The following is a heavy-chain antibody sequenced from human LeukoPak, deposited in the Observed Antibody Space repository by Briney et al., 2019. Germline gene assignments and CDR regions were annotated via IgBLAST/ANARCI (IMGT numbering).Heavy chain of an antibody. CDR1: GGSFSGYY. CDR3: ARGNRVVKDHYYYYYYMDV. D-gene: IGHD3-3*01. Sequence: SETLSLTCAVYGGSFSGYYWSWIRQPPGKGLEWIGEINHSGSTNYNPSLKSRVTISVDTSKNQFSLKLSSVTAADTAVYYCARGNRVVKDHYYYYYYMDVWGKGTTVTVSS. CDR2: INHSGST. V-gene: IGHV4-34*01. J-gene: IGHJ6*03.